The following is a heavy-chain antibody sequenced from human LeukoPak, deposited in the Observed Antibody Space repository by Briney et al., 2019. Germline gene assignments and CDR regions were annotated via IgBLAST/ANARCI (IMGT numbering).Heavy chain of an antibody. CDR2: IYQSGSS. CDR1: GGSISSGGYS. Sequence: SETLSLTCSVSGGSISSGGYSWSWIRQPPGKGLEWVGYIYQSGSSYSNSSLRSRVTISVDRSKNQFSLKLTSVSAADTAVYYCARHSTLYHFDYWGQGNLVTVSS. V-gene: IGHV4-30-2*01. D-gene: IGHD2-2*02. CDR3: ARHSTLYHFDY. J-gene: IGHJ4*02.